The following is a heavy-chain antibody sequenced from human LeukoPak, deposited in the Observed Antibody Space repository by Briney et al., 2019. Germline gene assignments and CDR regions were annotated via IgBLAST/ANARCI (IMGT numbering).Heavy chain of an antibody. J-gene: IGHJ5*02. CDR3: ARYRFFRLIAVAGNWFDP. V-gene: IGHV1-69*04. Sequence: ASVKVSCKASGGTFNNYAIVWVRQAPGQGLEWMGRFIPILDIANYAQEFQGRLTITADKSTNTGYMELSSLRSEDTAVYYCARYRFFRLIAVAGNWFDPWGQGTLVTVSS. CDR1: GGTFNNYA. D-gene: IGHD6-19*01. CDR2: FIPILDIA.